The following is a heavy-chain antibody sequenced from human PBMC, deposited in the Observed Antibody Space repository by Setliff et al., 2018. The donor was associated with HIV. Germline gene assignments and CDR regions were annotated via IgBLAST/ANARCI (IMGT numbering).Heavy chain of an antibody. Sequence: SETLSLTCTVSGGSISSGSYYWSWIRQPAGKGLEWIGHIYTSGSTNYNPSLKRRVTISVDTSKNHFSLKLSSVTAADTAVYYCARRERYYDILTGRVFDGFDIWGQGTMVTVSS. CDR1: GGSISSGSYY. CDR2: IYTSGST. J-gene: IGHJ3*02. D-gene: IGHD3-9*01. V-gene: IGHV4-61*09. CDR3: ARRERYYDILTGRVFDGFDI.